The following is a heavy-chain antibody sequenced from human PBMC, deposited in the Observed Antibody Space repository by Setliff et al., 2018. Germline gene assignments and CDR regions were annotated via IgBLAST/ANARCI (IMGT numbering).Heavy chain of an antibody. CDR1: GGSISSYY. D-gene: IGHD1-1*01. CDR2: IYSSGSA. V-gene: IGHV4-59*12. Sequence: SETLSLTCTVSGGSISSYYWSWIRQPPGKGLEWIGYIYSSGSANYNPSLKSRVTMSIDTSKNQFSLKLSSVTAADTAVYYCARGRYDFDYWGQGTLVTVSS. J-gene: IGHJ4*02. CDR3: ARGRYDFDY.